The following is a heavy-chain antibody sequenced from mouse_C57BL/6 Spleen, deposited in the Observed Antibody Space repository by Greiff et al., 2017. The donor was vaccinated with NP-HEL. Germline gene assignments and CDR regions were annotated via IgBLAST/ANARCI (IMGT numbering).Heavy chain of an antibody. D-gene: IGHD1-1*01. CDR1: GYTFTDYY. CDR2: IYPGSGNT. Sequence: VMLVESGAELVRPGASVKLSCKASGYTFTDYYINWVKQRPGQGLEWIARIYPGSGNTYYNEKFKGKATLTAEKSSSTAYMQLSSLTSEDSAVYFCAREESTVVATRWYFDVWGTGTTVTVSS. CDR3: AREESTVVATRWYFDV. V-gene: IGHV1-76*01. J-gene: IGHJ1*03.